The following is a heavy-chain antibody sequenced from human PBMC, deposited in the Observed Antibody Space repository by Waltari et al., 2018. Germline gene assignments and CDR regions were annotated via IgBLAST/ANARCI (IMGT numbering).Heavy chain of an antibody. D-gene: IGHD3-3*02. CDR2: ISKNGDRR. CDR3: TRDAVEFCYPGYCQADY. J-gene: IGHJ4*02. V-gene: IGHV3-23*01. Sequence: VQVLQSGGGLVQPGGSLRLSCVGPEFTFSDYAFPWFRQAPGRGLEWISVISKNGDRRHYADSVEGRFTVSRDNSKNTLYLEMNSLRVEDTAVYYCTRDAVEFCYPGYCQADYWGQGSLVTVSS. CDR1: EFTFSDYA.